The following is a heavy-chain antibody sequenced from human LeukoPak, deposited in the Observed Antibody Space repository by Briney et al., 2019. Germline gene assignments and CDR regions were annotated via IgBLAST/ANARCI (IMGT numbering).Heavy chain of an antibody. Sequence: GASVKVSCKASGGTFSSYAISWVRQAPGQGLEWMRGIIPIFGTANYAQKFQGRVTITTDESTSTAYMELSSLRSEDRAVYYCARAYGGTYFDYWGQGTLVTVSS. CDR1: GGTFSSYA. J-gene: IGHJ4*02. CDR2: IIPIFGTA. CDR3: ARAYGGTYFDY. D-gene: IGHD2-21*01. V-gene: IGHV1-69*05.